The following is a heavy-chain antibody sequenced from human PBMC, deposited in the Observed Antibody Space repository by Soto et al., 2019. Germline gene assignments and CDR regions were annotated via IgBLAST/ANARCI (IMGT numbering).Heavy chain of an antibody. CDR1: GYTFTSYD. J-gene: IGHJ3*02. CDR2: MNPNSGNT. D-gene: IGHD3-3*01. V-gene: IGHV1-8*01. Sequence: GASVKVSCKASGYTFTSYDINWVRQATGQGLEWMGWMNPNSGNTGYAQKFQGRVTMTRNTSTSTVYMELSSLRSEDTAVYYCARDKSILEWLLYGAFDIWGQGTMVTVSS. CDR3: ARDKSILEWLLYGAFDI.